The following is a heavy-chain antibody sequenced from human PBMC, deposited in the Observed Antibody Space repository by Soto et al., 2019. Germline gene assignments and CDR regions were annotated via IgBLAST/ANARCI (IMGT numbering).Heavy chain of an antibody. D-gene: IGHD3-10*01. V-gene: IGHV4-59*01. J-gene: IGHJ5*02. CDR3: ARVMESYYGSGSLDWFDP. Sequence: PSETLSLTCTVSGGSISSYYWSWIRQPPGKGLEWIGYIYYSGSTNYNPSLKSRVTISVDTSKNQFSLKLSSVTAADTAVYYCARVMESYYGSGSLDWFDPWGQGTLVTVSS. CDR1: GGSISSYY. CDR2: IYYSGST.